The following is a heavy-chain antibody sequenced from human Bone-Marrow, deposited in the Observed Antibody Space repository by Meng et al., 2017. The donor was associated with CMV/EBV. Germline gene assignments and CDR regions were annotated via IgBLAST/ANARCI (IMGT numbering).Heavy chain of an antibody. CDR1: GGTFSSYA. CDR3: ASRLYSNYFYGMDV. CDR2: IIPIFGTA. D-gene: IGHD4-11*01. J-gene: IGHJ6*02. V-gene: IGHV1-69*05. Sequence: SVKVSCKASGGTFSSYAISWVRQAPGQGLEWMGGIIPIFGTANYAQKFQGRVTITTDESTSTAYMELSSLRSEDTAVYYCASRLYSNYFYGMDVWGQRTTVTVSS.